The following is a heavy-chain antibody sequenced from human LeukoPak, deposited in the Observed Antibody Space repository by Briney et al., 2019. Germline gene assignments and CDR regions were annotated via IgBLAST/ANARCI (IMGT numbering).Heavy chain of an antibody. J-gene: IGHJ2*01. Sequence: SETLSLTCTVSGCSISSDDYYWSWIRQHPGKDLEWIGYTHYSGNAYYNPSLKSRVTIAVDTSKSQFSLKLSSVTAADTAVYCCAMAILTPGGFVWHFDFWGRGTLVTVSS. CDR2: THYSGNA. CDR3: AMAILTPGGFVWHFDF. V-gene: IGHV4-31*03. CDR1: GCSISSDDYY. D-gene: IGHD2-15*01.